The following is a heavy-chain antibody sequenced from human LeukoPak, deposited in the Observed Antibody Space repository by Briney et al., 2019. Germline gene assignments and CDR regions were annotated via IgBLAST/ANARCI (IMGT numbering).Heavy chain of an antibody. Sequence: PGRSLRLSCAASGFTFSSYGVHWVRQAPGKGLEWVAVIWYDGSNKYYADSVKGRFTISRDNSKNTLYLQMNSLRAEDTAVYYCARDDDNSGGMDVWGQGTTVTVSS. CDR3: ARDDDNSGGMDV. CDR2: IWYDGSNK. J-gene: IGHJ6*02. CDR1: GFTFSSYG. D-gene: IGHD1-1*01. V-gene: IGHV3-33*08.